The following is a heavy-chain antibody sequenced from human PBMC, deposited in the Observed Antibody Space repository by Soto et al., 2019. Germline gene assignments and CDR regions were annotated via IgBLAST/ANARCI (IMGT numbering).Heavy chain of an antibody. J-gene: IGHJ3*02. Sequence: ASVKVSCKASGYTFTSYAMHWVRQAPGQRLEWMGWINAGNGNTKYSQKFQGRVTVTRDTSASTAYMELSSLRSEDTAVYYCARRRSSGWDNAFDIWGQGTMVTVSS. CDR3: ARRRSSGWDNAFDI. CDR1: GYTFTSYA. V-gene: IGHV1-3*01. D-gene: IGHD6-19*01. CDR2: INAGNGNT.